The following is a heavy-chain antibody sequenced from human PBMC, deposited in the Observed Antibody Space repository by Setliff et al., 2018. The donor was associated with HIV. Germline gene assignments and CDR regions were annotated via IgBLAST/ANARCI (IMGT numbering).Heavy chain of an antibody. D-gene: IGHD3-10*01. CDR3: AAASNRRVRGVNLHYYYYMDV. CDR2: IVVGSYNT. CDR1: GFTFTNSA. Sequence: SVKVSCKASGFTFTNSAMQWVRQARGQRLEWIGWIVVGSYNTNYAQKFQERVTITRDLSTSTAYMELSSLRSEDTAVYYCAAASNRRVRGVNLHYYYYMDVWGKVTTVTVSS. V-gene: IGHV1-58*02. J-gene: IGHJ6*03.